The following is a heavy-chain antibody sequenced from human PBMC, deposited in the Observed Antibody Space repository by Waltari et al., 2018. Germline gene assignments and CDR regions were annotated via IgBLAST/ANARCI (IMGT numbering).Heavy chain of an antibody. CDR1: GSSFTRYL. CDR2: IFPGDSNT. Sequence: EVQLVQSGAEVKTPGESLTISCEGSGSSFTRYLIGWVRQMPGKGLEWMGVIFPGDSNTKYSPSFRGQVTISADNSITTAYLQWSSLKASDTAIYFCARQPLHSYGIRHFDYWGQGTPVTVS. J-gene: IGHJ4*02. D-gene: IGHD5-18*01. CDR3: ARQPLHSYGIRHFDY. V-gene: IGHV5-51*01.